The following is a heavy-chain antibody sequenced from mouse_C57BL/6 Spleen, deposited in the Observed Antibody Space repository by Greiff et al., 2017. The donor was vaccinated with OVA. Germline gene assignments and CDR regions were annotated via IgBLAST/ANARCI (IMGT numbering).Heavy chain of an antibody. D-gene: IGHD2-1*01. CDR2: IDPANGNT. J-gene: IGHJ4*01. CDR3: AYIYYGNYFYAMDY. Sequence: VHVKQSVAELVRPGASVKLSCTASGFNIKNTYMHWVKQRPEQGLEWIGRIDPANGNTKYAPKFQGKATITADTSSNTAYLQLSSLTSEDTAIYYCAYIYYGNYFYAMDYWGQGTSVTVSS. V-gene: IGHV14-3*01. CDR1: GFNIKNTY.